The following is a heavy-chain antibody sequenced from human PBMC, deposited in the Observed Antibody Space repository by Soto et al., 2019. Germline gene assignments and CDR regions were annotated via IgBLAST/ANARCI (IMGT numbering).Heavy chain of an antibody. CDR3: ARPIGVISSGYYH. V-gene: IGHV4-39*01. Sequence: SETLSLTCTVSPDSVSSSSYYWAWIRQPPGKGLEWIGSFDYTGITYFNPSLNSRVAISVDTPKNQFSLKLSSVTAADTAVYYWARPIGVISSGYYHWGQGTLVTVSS. D-gene: IGHD3-22*01. J-gene: IGHJ4*02. CDR1: PDSVSSSSYY. CDR2: FDYTGIT.